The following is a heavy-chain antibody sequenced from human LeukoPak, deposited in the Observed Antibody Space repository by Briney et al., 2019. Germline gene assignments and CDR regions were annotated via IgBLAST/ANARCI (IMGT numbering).Heavy chain of an antibody. CDR1: GFILSRYA. V-gene: IGHV3-64*01. Sequence: GGSLRLSCAASGFILSRYALHWVSQDQGKGLEYDSSISTNGSSTYYANSLKVRFTISRDNSKNTLFLQLGSLRAEDMAVYYCAVAYGGYDWEGGFDYWGQGTLVTVSS. J-gene: IGHJ4*02. CDR2: ISTNGSST. D-gene: IGHD5-12*01. CDR3: AVAYGGYDWEGGFDY.